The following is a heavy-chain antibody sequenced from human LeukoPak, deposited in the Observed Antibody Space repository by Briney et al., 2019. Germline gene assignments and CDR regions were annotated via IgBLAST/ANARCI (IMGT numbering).Heavy chain of an antibody. Sequence: PSETLSLTCTVSGGSISSYYWSWIRQPPGKGLEWIGYIYYSGSTNYNPSLKSRVTISVDTSKNQFSLKLSSVTAADTAVYYCTRDYYDSSGYGIFDPWGQGTLVTVSS. CDR3: TRDYYDSSGYGIFDP. D-gene: IGHD3-22*01. V-gene: IGHV4-59*12. J-gene: IGHJ5*02. CDR2: IYYSGST. CDR1: GGSISSYY.